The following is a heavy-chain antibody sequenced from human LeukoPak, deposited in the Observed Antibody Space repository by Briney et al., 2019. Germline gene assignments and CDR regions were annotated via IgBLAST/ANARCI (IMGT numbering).Heavy chain of an antibody. Sequence: GRSLRLSCAASGFTFDDYAMHWVRQAPGKGVEWVSGISWNSGSIGYADSVKGRFTISRDNAKNSLYLQMNSLRAEDTALYYCAKDIGYYDSSGYYSDALDIWGQGTMVTVSS. V-gene: IGHV3-9*01. CDR1: GFTFDDYA. D-gene: IGHD3-22*01. CDR2: ISWNSGSI. J-gene: IGHJ3*02. CDR3: AKDIGYYDSSGYYSDALDI.